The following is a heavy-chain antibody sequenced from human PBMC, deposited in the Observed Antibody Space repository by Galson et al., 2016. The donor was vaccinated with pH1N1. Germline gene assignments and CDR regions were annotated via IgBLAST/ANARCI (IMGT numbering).Heavy chain of an antibody. D-gene: IGHD3-16*02. CDR1: GDSIGTYY. V-gene: IGHV4-59*01. CDR3: ARYRITSSEGYFDF. Sequence: SETLSLTCTVSGDSIGTYYWSWIRQSPGKGPEWIGQIHHSGKTGYNPSPEGRLTMSIDTSKNQFSLRLTYVTAADAAVYYCARYRITSSEGYFDFWGQGTRVTVSS. CDR2: IHHSGKT. J-gene: IGHJ4*02.